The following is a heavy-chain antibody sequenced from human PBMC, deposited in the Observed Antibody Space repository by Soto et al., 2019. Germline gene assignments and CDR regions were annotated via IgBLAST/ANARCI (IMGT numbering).Heavy chain of an antibody. D-gene: IGHD1-26*01. CDR1: GFTFSSYG. J-gene: IGHJ6*02. V-gene: IGHV3-33*01. CDR2: IWYDGSNK. Sequence: GGSLRLSCAASGFTFSSYGMHWVRQAPGKGLEWVAVIWYDGSNKYYADSVKGRFTISRDNPKNTLYLQMNSLRDEDTAVYYCARAEWELLGHYYGMDVWGQGTTVTSP. CDR3: ARAEWELLGHYYGMDV.